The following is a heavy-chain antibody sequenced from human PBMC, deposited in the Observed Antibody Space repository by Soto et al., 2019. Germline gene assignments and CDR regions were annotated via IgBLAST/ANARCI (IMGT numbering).Heavy chain of an antibody. CDR3: ARHTLRGIAAAGKYYYGMDV. Sequence: SETLSLTCTVCGDSISSGGYYWSWIRQHPGKGLEWIGYIYYSGSTYYNPSLKSRVTISVDTSKNQFSLKLSSVTAADTAVYYCARHTLRGIAAAGKYYYGMDVWGQGTTVTVSS. CDR2: IYYSGST. V-gene: IGHV4-31*03. CDR1: GDSISSGGYY. D-gene: IGHD6-13*01. J-gene: IGHJ6*02.